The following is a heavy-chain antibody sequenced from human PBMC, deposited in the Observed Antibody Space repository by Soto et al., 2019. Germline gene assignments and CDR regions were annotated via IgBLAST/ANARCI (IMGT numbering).Heavy chain of an antibody. CDR3: ARGGGSDSFDY. CDR2: INHLETT. CDR1: GASITFGGYS. D-gene: IGHD1-26*01. V-gene: IGHV4-30-2*01. Sequence: SETLSLTCTVSGASITFGGYSWSWIRQTPGKGLEWIGYINHLETTFYNPSFESRLTLSIDRAKNQFSLKLHSMSAADRAVYFCARGGGSDSFDYWGQGTLVTVSS. J-gene: IGHJ4*02.